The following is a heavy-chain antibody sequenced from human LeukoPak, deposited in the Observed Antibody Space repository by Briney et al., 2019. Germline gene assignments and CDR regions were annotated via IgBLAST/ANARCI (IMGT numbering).Heavy chain of an antibody. J-gene: IGHJ5*02. V-gene: IGHV4-34*01. D-gene: IGHD3-10*01. CDR1: GGSFSGYY. Sequence: SETLSLTCAVYGGSFSGYYWSWIRQPPGKGLEWIGEINHGGSTNYNPSLKSRVTISVNTSKNQFSLKLSSVTAADTAVYYCARHLPYGSGSYYIFGNHGWFDPWGQGTLVTVSS. CDR3: ARHLPYGSGSYYIFGNHGWFDP. CDR2: INHGGST.